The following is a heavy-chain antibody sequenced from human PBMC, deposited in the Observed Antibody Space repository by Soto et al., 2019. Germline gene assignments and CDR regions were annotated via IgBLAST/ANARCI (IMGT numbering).Heavy chain of an antibody. CDR3: ARGDCVGGTCYSLAGSFCYYMEV. Sequence: EVQLVESGGGLVQPGGSLRLSCAASGFTFSNYWMYWVRQAPGKGLAWVSRINSDGSVSSHADSVRGRLTISRDNVKNTLYLHMDSLRAEDTAVYFCARGDCVGGTCYSLAGSFCYYMEVWCKGTTVTVFS. V-gene: IGHV3-74*02. CDR1: GFTFSNYW. J-gene: IGHJ6*03. CDR2: INSDGSVS. D-gene: IGHD2-15*01.